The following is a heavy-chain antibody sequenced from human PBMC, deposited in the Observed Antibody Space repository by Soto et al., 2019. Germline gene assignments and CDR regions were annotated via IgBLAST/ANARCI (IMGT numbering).Heavy chain of an antibody. J-gene: IGHJ3*01. D-gene: IGHD3-16*01. V-gene: IGHV3-30*04. CDR3: ARGGRGLRGAFDV. CDR2: ISFNGLSQ. CDR1: GFTFSSFA. Sequence: QEILVESGGGVVQSGTSLRLSCAASGFTFSSFAMHWVRQAPGKGLEWVSVISFNGLSQFYADSVRGRVTVSRDNSKNTLYLQLESLRPDDTAVYSCARGGRGLRGAFDVWGQGPEVSVS.